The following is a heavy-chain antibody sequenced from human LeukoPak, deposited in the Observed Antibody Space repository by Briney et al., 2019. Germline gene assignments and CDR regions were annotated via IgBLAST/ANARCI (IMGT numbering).Heavy chain of an antibody. V-gene: IGHV3-48*03. CDR3: ATQYCSSTSCLGYFDY. Sequence: PGGSLRLSCAASGFTFSSYEMNWVRQAPGKGLEWVSYISSSSSTIYYADSVKGRFTISRDNAKNSLYLQMNSLRAEDTAVYYCATQYCSSTSCLGYFDYWGQGTLVTVSS. CDR2: ISSSSSTI. D-gene: IGHD2-2*01. CDR1: GFTFSSYE. J-gene: IGHJ4*02.